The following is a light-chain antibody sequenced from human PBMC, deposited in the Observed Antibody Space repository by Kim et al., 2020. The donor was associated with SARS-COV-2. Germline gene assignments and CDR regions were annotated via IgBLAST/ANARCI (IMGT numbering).Light chain of an antibody. CDR3: QQYNNWPPYS. CDR2: GAS. Sequence: VSPGETATLSCRASQSVSSNLAWYQHKPGQAPRLLIYGASTRATGIPARFSGSGSGTEFTLTISSLQSEDFAVYYCQQYNNWPPYSFGQGTKLEIK. CDR1: QSVSSN. V-gene: IGKV3-15*01. J-gene: IGKJ2*03.